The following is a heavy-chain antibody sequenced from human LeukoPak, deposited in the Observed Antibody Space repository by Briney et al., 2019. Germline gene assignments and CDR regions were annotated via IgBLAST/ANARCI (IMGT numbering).Heavy chain of an antibody. J-gene: IGHJ5*02. CDR1: GGSISNYY. D-gene: IGHD6-13*01. CDR3: ARSPAIAGRNWFDP. V-gene: IGHV4-4*09. CDR2: IYTSGST. Sequence: SETLSLTCTVSGGSISNYYWNWIRQPPGKGLEWIGYIYTSGSTNYNPSLKSRVTISVDTSKNQFSLKLSSVTAADTAVYYCARSPAIAGRNWFDPWGQGTLVTVSS.